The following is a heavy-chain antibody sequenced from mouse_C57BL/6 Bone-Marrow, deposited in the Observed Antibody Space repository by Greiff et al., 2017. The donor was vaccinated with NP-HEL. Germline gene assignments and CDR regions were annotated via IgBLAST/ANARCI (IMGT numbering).Heavy chain of an antibody. J-gene: IGHJ4*01. CDR1: GYTFTDYN. CDR2: INPNNGGT. D-gene: IGHD1-2*01. Sequence: VQLQQSGPELVKPGASVKIPCKASGYTFTDYNMDWVKQSHGKSLEWIGDINPNNGGTIYNQKFKGKATLTVDKSSSTAYMELRSLTSEDTAVYYCSRGIRRLYYAMDYWGQGTSVTVSS. V-gene: IGHV1-18*01. CDR3: SRGIRRLYYAMDY.